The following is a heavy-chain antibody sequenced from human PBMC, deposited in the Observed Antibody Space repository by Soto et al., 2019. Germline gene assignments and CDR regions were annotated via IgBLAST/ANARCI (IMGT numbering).Heavy chain of an antibody. CDR3: ARRGKILAEFDP. CDR1: GGSISSSSYY. J-gene: IGHJ5*02. Sequence: SETLSLTCTVSGGSISSSSYYWGWIRQPPGKGLEWIGSIYYSRSTYYNPSLKSRVTISVDTSKNQFSLKLSSVTAADTAVYYCARRGKILAEFDPWGQGTLVTVSS. D-gene: IGHD3-3*01. CDR2: IYYSRST. V-gene: IGHV4-39*01.